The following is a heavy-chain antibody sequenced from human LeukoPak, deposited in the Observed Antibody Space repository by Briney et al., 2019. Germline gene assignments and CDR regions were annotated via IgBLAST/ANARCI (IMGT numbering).Heavy chain of an antibody. J-gene: IGHJ4*02. D-gene: IGHD5-24*01. CDR3: ARVGDGHSVNYLDS. V-gene: IGHV3-53*01. Sequence: GGSLRLSSAASGFTVSSNYMSWVRQAPGKGLEWVSIIYSGGSTYYADSVMGRFTVSRDNANNSLYLQMNSLRDEDTAMFYCARVGDGHSVNYLDSWGQGTLVTVSS. CDR1: GFTVSSNY. CDR2: IYSGGST.